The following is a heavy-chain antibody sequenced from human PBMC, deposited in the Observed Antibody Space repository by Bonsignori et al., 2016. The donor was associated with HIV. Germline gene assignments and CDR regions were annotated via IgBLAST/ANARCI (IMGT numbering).Heavy chain of an antibody. Sequence: QLQLQESGPGLVKPSETLSLTCNVSGDSISSNSHYWGWIRQPPGKGLEWIGNIYYSGNTYYNPSLKSRVTISVDTSKNQFSLHLNSVTAADTAVYYCARVGLLWFRGXAFHIVGPRYNGHRLF. CDR1: GDSISSNSHY. CDR3: ARVGLLWFRGXAFHI. CDR2: IYYSGNT. J-gene: IGHJ3*02. V-gene: IGHV4-39*07. D-gene: IGHD3-10*01.